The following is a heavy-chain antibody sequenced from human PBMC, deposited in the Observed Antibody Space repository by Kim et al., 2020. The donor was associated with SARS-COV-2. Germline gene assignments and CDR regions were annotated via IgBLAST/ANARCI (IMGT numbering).Heavy chain of an antibody. Sequence: SETLSLTCTVSGGSISSYYWSWIRQPPGKGLEWIGYIYYSGSTNYNPSLKSRVTISVDTSKNQFSLKLSSVTAADTAVYYCARLYCSGGSCYIDYWGQGTLVTVSS. CDR2: IYYSGST. CDR1: GGSISSYY. D-gene: IGHD2-15*01. CDR3: ARLYCSGGSCYIDY. J-gene: IGHJ4*02. V-gene: IGHV4-59*08.